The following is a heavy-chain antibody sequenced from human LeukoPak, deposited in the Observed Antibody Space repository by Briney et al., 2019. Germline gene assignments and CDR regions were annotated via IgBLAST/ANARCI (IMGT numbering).Heavy chain of an antibody. CDR2: ISSSGSTI. J-gene: IGHJ4*02. CDR3: ARDRDYYGSGSYLGY. CDR1: RYTFSNYN. D-gene: IGHD3-10*01. Sequence: GGSLRLSCAASRYTFSNYNMNWVRQAPGKGLEWVSYISSSGSTIYYADSVKGRFTISRDNAKNSLYLQMNSLRAEDTAVYYCARDRDYYGSGSYLGYWGQGTLVTVSS. V-gene: IGHV3-48*04.